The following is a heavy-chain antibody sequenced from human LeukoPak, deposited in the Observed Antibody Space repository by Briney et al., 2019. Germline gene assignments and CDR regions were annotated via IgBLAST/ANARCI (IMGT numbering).Heavy chain of an antibody. CDR1: GFTFSNYG. V-gene: IGHV3-33*06. CDR2: IWNDGSNR. D-gene: IGHD4-11*01. J-gene: IGHJ4*02. Sequence: GGSLRLSCVASGFTFSNYGMRWVRQAPGKGLEWVAVIWNDGSNRYYADSVKGRFTISRDNSKNTVYLQMNSLRAADTSVYYCAKDAQRGFDYSNSLEYWGQGTLVTVSS. CDR3: AKDAQRGFDYSNSLEY.